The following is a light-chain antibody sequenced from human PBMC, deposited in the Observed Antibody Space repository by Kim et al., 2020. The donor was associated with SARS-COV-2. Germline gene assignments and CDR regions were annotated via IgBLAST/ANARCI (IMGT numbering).Light chain of an antibody. CDR2: SNS. Sequence: PRQRVTICCCRSSYNVGSNSVTWYQQLPGTAPKLLIYSNSQRPSGVPDRFSGSKSGTSASLAICGLQSEDEADYYCAAWDDSLKGVFGGGTQLTVL. CDR3: AAWDDSLKGV. V-gene: IGLV1-44*01. CDR1: SYNVGSNS. J-gene: IGLJ2*01.